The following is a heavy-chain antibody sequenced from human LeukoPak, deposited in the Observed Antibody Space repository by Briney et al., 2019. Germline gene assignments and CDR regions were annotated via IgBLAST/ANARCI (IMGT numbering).Heavy chain of an antibody. CDR3: ARDGAGYCSGGSCYWNWFDP. V-gene: IGHV1-69*13. D-gene: IGHD2-15*01. CDR1: GGTFISYA. CDR2: IIPIFGTA. J-gene: IGHJ5*02. Sequence: SVKVSCKASGGTFISYAISWVRQAPGQGLEWMGGIIPIFGTANYAQKFQGRVTITADESTSTAYMELSSLRSEDTAVYYCARDGAGYCSGGSCYWNWFDPWGQGTLVTVSS.